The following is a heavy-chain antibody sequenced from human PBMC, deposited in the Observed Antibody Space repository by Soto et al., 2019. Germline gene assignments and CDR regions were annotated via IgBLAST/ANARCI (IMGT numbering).Heavy chain of an antibody. V-gene: IGHV1-58*01. CDR2: INVGSGNT. Sequence: QMQLVQSGPEVKKPGTSVKVSCKASGFTFTSSAVQWVRQARGQRLEWIGWINVGSGNTNYAQKFQGRVTITREMSKSTAYMELSSLKSEDTAVYYCAGPSLNDYYGMDVWGQGTMVTVSS. D-gene: IGHD1-1*01. CDR3: AGPSLNDYYGMDV. J-gene: IGHJ6*02. CDR1: GFTFTSSA.